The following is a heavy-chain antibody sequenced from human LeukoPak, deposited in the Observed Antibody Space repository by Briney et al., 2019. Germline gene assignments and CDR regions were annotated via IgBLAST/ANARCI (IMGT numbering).Heavy chain of an antibody. D-gene: IGHD3-10*01. CDR1: GFTFSSFA. Sequence: GGSLRLSCAASGFTFSSFAMSWVRQAPGKGLEWVSTISGSGDDTYYADSVKGRFIISRDNSKTTLYLQMNSLRAEDTAVYYCAKQWFGEQRAYWGQGTLVTVSS. CDR2: ISGSGDDT. J-gene: IGHJ4*02. CDR3: AKQWFGEQRAY. V-gene: IGHV3-23*01.